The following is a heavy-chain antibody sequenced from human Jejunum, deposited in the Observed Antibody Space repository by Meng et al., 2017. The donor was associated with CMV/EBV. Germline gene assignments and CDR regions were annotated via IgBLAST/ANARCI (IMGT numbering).Heavy chain of an antibody. CDR2: KHNSGSP. Sequence: CPVSGGSLRRCDYYWSWLLQPPGKGLEWIGYKHNSGSPYYTPSLKSRVIISMDTSNNQFSLKLSSVTAADTAVYYCAAYSTGRSFDPWGQGTLVTVSS. J-gene: IGHJ5*02. CDR3: AAYSTGRSFDP. CDR1: GGSLRRCDYY. V-gene: IGHV4-30-4*08. D-gene: IGHD6-19*01.